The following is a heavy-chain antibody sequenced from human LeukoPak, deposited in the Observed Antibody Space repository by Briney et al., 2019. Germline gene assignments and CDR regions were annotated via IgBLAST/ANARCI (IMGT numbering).Heavy chain of an antibody. V-gene: IGHV1-2*02. CDR3: ARALAVAGTGWFDP. Sequence: GASVKVSCKASGYTFTGYYMHWVRQAPGQGLEWMGWINPNSGGTNYAQKFQGRVTMTRDTSISTAYMELSRLRSDDTAVYYCARALAVAGTGWFDPWGQGTLVTVSS. D-gene: IGHD6-19*01. CDR2: INPNSGGT. CDR1: GYTFTGYY. J-gene: IGHJ5*02.